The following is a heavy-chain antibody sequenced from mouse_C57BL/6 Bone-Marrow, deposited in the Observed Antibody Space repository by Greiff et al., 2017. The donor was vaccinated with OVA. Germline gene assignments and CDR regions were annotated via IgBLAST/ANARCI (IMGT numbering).Heavy chain of an antibody. D-gene: IGHD1-1*01. Sequence: EVMLVESGGGLVQSGRSLRLSCATSGFTFSDFYMEWVRQAPGKGLEWIAASRNKANDYTTEYSASVKGRFIVSRDTSQSILYLQMNALRAEDTAIYYCARDSYYYGSDYYAMDYWGQGTSVTVSS. CDR3: ARDSYYYGSDYYAMDY. V-gene: IGHV7-1*01. J-gene: IGHJ4*01. CDR2: SRNKANDYTT. CDR1: GFTFSDFY.